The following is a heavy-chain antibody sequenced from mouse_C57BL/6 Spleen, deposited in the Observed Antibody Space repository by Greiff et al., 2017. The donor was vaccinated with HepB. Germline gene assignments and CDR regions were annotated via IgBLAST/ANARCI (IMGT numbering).Heavy chain of an antibody. J-gene: IGHJ4*01. CDR1: GYTFTSYW. CDR2: IDPSDSYT. D-gene: IGHD2-1*01. Sequence: QVQLQQSGAELVMPGASVKLSCKASGYTFTSYWMHWVKQRPGQGLEWIGEIDPSDSYTNYNQKFKGKSTLTVDKSSSTAYMQLSSLTSEDSAVYYSARGGDGNYVDYWGQGTSVTVSS. V-gene: IGHV1-69*01. CDR3: ARGGDGNYVDY.